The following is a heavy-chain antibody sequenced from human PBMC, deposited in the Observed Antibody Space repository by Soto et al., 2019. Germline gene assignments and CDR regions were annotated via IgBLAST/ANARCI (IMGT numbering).Heavy chain of an antibody. D-gene: IGHD1-26*01. V-gene: IGHV3-21*01. J-gene: IGHJ4*02. CDR2: ISSSSSYI. CDR3: ASMPPSAVGGTTEVDY. Sequence: GGSLRLSCAASGFTFSSYSMNWVRQAPGKGLEWVSSISSSSSYIYYADSVKGRFTISRDNAENSLYLQMNSLRAEDTAVYYCASMPPSAVGGTTEVDYWGQGTLVTVSS. CDR1: GFTFSSYS.